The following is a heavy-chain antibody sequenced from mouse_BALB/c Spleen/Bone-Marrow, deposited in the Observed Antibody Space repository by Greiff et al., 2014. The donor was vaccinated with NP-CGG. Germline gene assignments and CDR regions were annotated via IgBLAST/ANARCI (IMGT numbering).Heavy chain of an antibody. CDR1: GFTFSSYA. CDR3: ARPSYCGHAMDY. Sequence: DVHLVESGGDLAKPGGSLKLSCAASGFTFSSYAMSWVRQTPEKRLEWVATISSGGSYTYYLDSVKGRFTISRDNAKNTLYLQMSSLSSEDTAMYYCARPSYCGHAMDYWGQGTSVTVSS. CDR2: ISSGGSYT. D-gene: IGHD2-10*01. J-gene: IGHJ4*01. V-gene: IGHV5-9-3*01.